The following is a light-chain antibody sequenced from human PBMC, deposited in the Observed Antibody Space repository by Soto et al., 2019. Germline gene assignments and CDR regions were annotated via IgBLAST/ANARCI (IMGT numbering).Light chain of an antibody. Sequence: QSALTQPASVSGSPGQSITISCTGTSSDVGGYDHVSWYQQYPGKAPKLIIYEVSNRPSGLSNRFSGSKSGSTASLTISGLQAEDEADYYCSSFASTNTWVFGGGTKLTVL. CDR2: EVS. V-gene: IGLV2-14*01. CDR3: SSFASTNTWV. CDR1: SSDVGGYDH. J-gene: IGLJ3*02.